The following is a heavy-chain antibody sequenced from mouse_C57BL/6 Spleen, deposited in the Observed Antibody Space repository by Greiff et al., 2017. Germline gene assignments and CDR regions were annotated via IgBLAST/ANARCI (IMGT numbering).Heavy chain of an antibody. D-gene: IGHD2-3*01. CDR3: TRPDGYYDISFDY. J-gene: IGHJ2*01. Sequence: EVKLMESGEGLVKPGGSLKLSCAASGFTFSSYAMSWVRQTPEKRLEWVAYISSGGDYIYYADTVKGRFTISRDNARNTLYLQMSSLKSEDTAMYYCTRPDGYYDISFDYWGQGTTLTVSS. V-gene: IGHV5-9-1*02. CDR2: ISSGGDYI. CDR1: GFTFSSYA.